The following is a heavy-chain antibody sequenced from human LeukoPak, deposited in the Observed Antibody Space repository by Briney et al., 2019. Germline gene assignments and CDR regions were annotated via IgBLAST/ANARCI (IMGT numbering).Heavy chain of an antibody. CDR1: GFTFSSYA. CDR3: AKGRSGVVRGVISY. Sequence: PGGSLRLSCAASGFTFSSYAMSWVRQAPGKGLEWVSTISGSGGSTYYADSVKGRFTISRDNSKNTLYLQMNSLRAEDTAVYYCAKGRSGVVRGVISYWGQGTLVTVSS. V-gene: IGHV3-23*01. CDR2: ISGSGGST. D-gene: IGHD3-10*01. J-gene: IGHJ4*02.